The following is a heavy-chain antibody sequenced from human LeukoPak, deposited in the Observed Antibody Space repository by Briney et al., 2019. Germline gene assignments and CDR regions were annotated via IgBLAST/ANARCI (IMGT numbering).Heavy chain of an antibody. CDR1: GGSFSGYY. J-gene: IGHJ5*02. CDR3: ARSVRRFVVLPAAIGFDP. D-gene: IGHD2-2*01. V-gene: IGHV4-34*01. Sequence: SETLSLTCAVYGGSFSGYYWSWIRQPPGKGLEWIGEINHSGSTNYNPSLKSRVTISVDTSKNQFSLKLSSVTAADTAVYYCARSVRRFVVLPAAIGFDPWGQGTLVTVSS. CDR2: INHSGST.